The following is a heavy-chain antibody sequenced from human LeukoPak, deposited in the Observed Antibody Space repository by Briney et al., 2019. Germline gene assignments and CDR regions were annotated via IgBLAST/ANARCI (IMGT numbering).Heavy chain of an antibody. V-gene: IGHV3-30*02. J-gene: IGHJ3*02. CDR3: AKGPVTTSEAFDI. CDR1: GFTFSSYG. Sequence: PGGSLRLSCAASGFTFSSYGMHWVRQAPGKGLEWVAFIRYDGSNKYYAGSVKGRFTISRDNSKNTLYLQMNSLRAEDTAVYYCAKGPVTTSEAFDIWGQGTMVTVSS. D-gene: IGHD4-17*01. CDR2: IRYDGSNK.